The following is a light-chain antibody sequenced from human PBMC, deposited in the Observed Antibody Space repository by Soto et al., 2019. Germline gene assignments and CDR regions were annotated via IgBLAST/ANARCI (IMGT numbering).Light chain of an antibody. CDR3: KQYGSSPRT. CDR1: QSVSSY. J-gene: IGKJ1*01. Sequence: EIVLTQSPATLSLSPGERATLSCRASQSVSSYLAWYQQKPGQAPRLLIYVASSRATGIQDRFSGSGSGTDFTLTISRLEPEDFAVYYCKQYGSSPRTFGQGTKVDIK. CDR2: VAS. V-gene: IGKV3-20*01.